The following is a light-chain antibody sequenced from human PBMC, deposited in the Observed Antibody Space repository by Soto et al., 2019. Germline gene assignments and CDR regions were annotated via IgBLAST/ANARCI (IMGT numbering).Light chain of an antibody. CDR1: SSDVGTYNR. V-gene: IGLV2-18*02. CDR3: SSYTSSSTVV. J-gene: IGLJ2*01. CDR2: EVN. Sequence: QSVLTQPPSVSGSPGQSVTISCTGTSSDVGTYNRVSWYQQPPGTAPKLMIYEVNNRPSGVPDRFSGSKSGNTASLNISGLQAEDEADYYCSSYTSSSTVVFGGGTKLTVL.